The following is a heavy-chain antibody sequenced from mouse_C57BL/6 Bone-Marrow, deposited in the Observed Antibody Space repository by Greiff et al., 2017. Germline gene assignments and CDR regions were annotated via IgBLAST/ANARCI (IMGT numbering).Heavy chain of an antibody. CDR1: GYTFTSYW. CDR3: ARVHYYGSSYWYFDV. J-gene: IGHJ1*03. D-gene: IGHD1-1*01. V-gene: IGHV1-64*01. CDR2: IHPNSGST. Sequence: VQLQQPGAELVKPGASVKLSCKASGYTFTSYWMHWVKQRPGQGLEWIGMIHPNSGSTNYNEKFTSKATLTVDKSSSTAYMQLSSLTSEDSAVYYCARVHYYGSSYWYFDVWGTGTTVTVSS.